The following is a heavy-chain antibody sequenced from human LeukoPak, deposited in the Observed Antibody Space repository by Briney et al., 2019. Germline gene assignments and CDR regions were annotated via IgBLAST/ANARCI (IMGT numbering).Heavy chain of an antibody. CDR3: ARETGYIVDDYFAY. V-gene: IGHV4-59*01. J-gene: IGHJ4*02. D-gene: IGHD3-22*01. CDR1: GGSISSYH. CDR2: IYYSGST. Sequence: SETLSLTCSVSGGSISSYHWSWIRQPPGKGLELIGYIYYSGSTTYNPSLKSRVTISVDTSRYQFSLRLSSVTAADTAVYYCARETGYIVDDYFAYWGQGTLVTVSS.